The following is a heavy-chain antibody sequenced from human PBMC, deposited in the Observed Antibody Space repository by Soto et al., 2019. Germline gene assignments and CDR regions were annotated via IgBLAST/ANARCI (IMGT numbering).Heavy chain of an antibody. CDR3: ARDRGGGSYFDVPESFDI. J-gene: IGHJ3*02. CDR1: GFSFDDYP. CDR2: ITWNSGKI. Sequence: EGLLVESGGGLVHPGGSLRLSCVASGFSFDDYPMHWVRQAPGKGLEWVSTITWNSGKIVYVDSVKGRFTVSRDNARSSLYLQMDSLGPEDTALYYCARDRGGGSYFDVPESFDIWGQGTEVIVSS. D-gene: IGHD1-26*01. V-gene: IGHV3-9*01.